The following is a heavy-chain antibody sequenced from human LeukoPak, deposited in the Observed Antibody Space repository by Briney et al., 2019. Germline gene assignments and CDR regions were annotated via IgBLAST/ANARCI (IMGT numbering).Heavy chain of an antibody. V-gene: IGHV5-51*01. CDR3: ASSSARPNAFDI. J-gene: IGHJ3*02. CDR1: GYSFTTYW. Sequence: GEALKISCKGSGYSFTTYWIGWVRQMPRKGLEWMGIIYPGDSDTRYRPSFQGQVTISADKSISTAYLQWSSLKASDTAMYYCASSSARPNAFDIWGQGTMVTVSS. CDR2: IYPGDSDT. D-gene: IGHD6-6*01.